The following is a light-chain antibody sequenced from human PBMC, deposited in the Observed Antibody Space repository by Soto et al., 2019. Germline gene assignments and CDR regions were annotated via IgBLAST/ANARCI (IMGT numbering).Light chain of an antibody. CDR1: QRVSSY. CDR3: QQRSNLPPLT. CDR2: DAS. J-gene: IGKJ4*01. V-gene: IGKV3-11*01. Sequence: EIVLTQSPATLSLSPGEIATLSCSASQRVSSYVAWYQQKPGQAPRLLIYDASNRATGIPARFSGSGSGTDFTLTISSLETEDFAVYYCQQRSNLPPLTFGGGTKVEIK.